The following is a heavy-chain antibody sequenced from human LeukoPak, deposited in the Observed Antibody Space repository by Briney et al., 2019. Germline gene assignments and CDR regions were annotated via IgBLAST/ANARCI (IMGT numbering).Heavy chain of an antibody. V-gene: IGHV3-9*03. CDR1: GFTFDDYA. D-gene: IGHD4-17*01. Sequence: GGSLRLSCAASGFTFDDYAMHWVRQAPGKGLERVSGISWNSGSIGYADSVKGRFTISRDNAKNSLYLQMNSLRAEDMALYYCAKDYGDYPTYHFDYWGQGTLVTVSS. J-gene: IGHJ4*02. CDR2: ISWNSGSI. CDR3: AKDYGDYPTYHFDY.